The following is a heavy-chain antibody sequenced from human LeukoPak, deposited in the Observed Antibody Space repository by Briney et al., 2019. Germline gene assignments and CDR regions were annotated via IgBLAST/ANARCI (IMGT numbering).Heavy chain of an antibody. V-gene: IGHV3-33*03. D-gene: IGHD2-2*01. CDR2: IWYDGSNK. CDR1: GFTFSSYG. CDR3: AKETCSTATCSTDS. Sequence: GGSLRLSCAASGFTFSSYGMHWVRQAPGKGLEWVAVIWYDGSNKYYADSVKGRFTISRDNSKNTLYLQMNSLRAEDTAVYYCAKETCSTATCSTDSWGQGTLVTVSS. J-gene: IGHJ4*02.